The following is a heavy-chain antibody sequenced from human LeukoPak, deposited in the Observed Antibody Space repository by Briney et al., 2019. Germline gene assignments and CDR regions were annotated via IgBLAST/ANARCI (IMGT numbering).Heavy chain of an antibody. CDR1: GFTFSSYA. D-gene: IGHD6-19*01. J-gene: IGHJ4*02. CDR2: ISSNGGST. CDR3: AKGQQWLAYYFDY. V-gene: IGHV3-64*04. Sequence: GGSLRLSCSASGFTFSSYAMHWVRQAPGKGLEYVSAISSNGGSTYYADSVKGRFTISRDNSKNTLYLQMNSLRAEDTAVYYCAKGQQWLAYYFDYWGQGTLVTVSS.